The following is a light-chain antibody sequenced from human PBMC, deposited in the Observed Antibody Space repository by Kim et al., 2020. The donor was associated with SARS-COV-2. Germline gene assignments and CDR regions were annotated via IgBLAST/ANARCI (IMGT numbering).Light chain of an antibody. CDR3: QSYDISNVI. CDR1: SVNIADNY. CDR2: EDS. J-gene: IGLJ2*01. V-gene: IGLV6-57*03. Sequence: GTTVTSACTRTSVNIADNYVQWYQQRPGSAPTIVIYEDSERPSGVPYRFSGSIDTSSSSASLTISGLKTEDEADYYCQSYDISNVIFGGGTQLTVL.